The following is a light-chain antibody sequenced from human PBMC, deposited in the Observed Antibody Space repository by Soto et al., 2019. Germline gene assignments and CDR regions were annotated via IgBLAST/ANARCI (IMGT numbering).Light chain of an antibody. Sequence: EILLTQSPGTLSLSPWEIATLSCRASQSVSSNNLAWYQQKPGQAPRLLIYDASSRAAGVPARFSGSGSGTDFTLTTSSLEPEDFAVYYCQQRSNWPVGPGTKVDIK. CDR3: QQRSNWP. J-gene: IGKJ3*01. CDR2: DAS. CDR1: QSVSSNN. V-gene: IGKV3D-20*02.